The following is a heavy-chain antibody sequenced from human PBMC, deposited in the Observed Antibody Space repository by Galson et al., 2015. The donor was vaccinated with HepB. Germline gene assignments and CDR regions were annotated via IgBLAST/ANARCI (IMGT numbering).Heavy chain of an antibody. J-gene: IGHJ5*02. CDR3: ARGLYYYDSSAYNKRFDP. Sequence: SETLSLTCTVSGGSISSYYWSWIRQPAGKGLEWIGRIYVSGSTNYNPSLKSRVTMSVDTSKNQFSLKLRSVTAADTAVYYCARGLYYYDSSAYNKRFDPWGQGTLVTVSS. CDR1: GGSISSYY. D-gene: IGHD3-22*01. V-gene: IGHV4-4*07. CDR2: IYVSGST.